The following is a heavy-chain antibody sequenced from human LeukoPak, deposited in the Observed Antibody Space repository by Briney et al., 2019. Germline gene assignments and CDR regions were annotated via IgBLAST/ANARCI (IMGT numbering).Heavy chain of an antibody. CDR2: IKQDETEK. J-gene: IGHJ4*02. V-gene: IGHV3-7*03. CDR1: GFTFSHYW. D-gene: IGHD1-26*01. CDR3: ARVVDGASFDS. Sequence: PGGSLRLSCKVSGFTFSHYWMGWVRQAPGKGLEWVANIKQDETEKYYVDSVKGRFTVSRDNARNLAFLQMNSLRDDDTAVYYCARVVDGASFDSWGQGTLVTVSS.